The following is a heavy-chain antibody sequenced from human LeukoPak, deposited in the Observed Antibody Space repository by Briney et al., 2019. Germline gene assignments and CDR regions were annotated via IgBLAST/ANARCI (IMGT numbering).Heavy chain of an antibody. D-gene: IGHD2/OR15-2a*01. CDR1: GFTFTSYA. J-gene: IGHJ3*02. Sequence: GGSLRLSCAASGFTFTSYAVSWVRQAPGKGLEWVSSISGSGVSTYYADSVKGRFTISRDNSKNTLYLQMNSLRAEDTAVYYCAKVGGRGKYFDAFDIWGQGTMLTVSS. V-gene: IGHV3-23*01. CDR3: AKVGGRGKYFDAFDI. CDR2: ISGSGVST.